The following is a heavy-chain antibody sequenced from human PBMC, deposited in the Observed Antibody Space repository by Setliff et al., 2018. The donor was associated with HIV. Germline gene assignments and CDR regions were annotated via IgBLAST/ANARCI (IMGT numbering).Heavy chain of an antibody. CDR3: ARVIYSYYDSTGYSCYFDY. CDR1: GGSISSSSYY. V-gene: IGHV4-39*07. Sequence: PSETLSLTCTVSGGSISSSSYYWGWIRQPPGKGLEWIGTIYYSGSTYYNPSLKSRVTVSVDTSKNQFSLKLRSVTAADTAVYYCARVIYSYYDSTGYSCYFDYWGPGTLVTVSS. J-gene: IGHJ4*02. D-gene: IGHD3-22*01. CDR2: IYYSGST.